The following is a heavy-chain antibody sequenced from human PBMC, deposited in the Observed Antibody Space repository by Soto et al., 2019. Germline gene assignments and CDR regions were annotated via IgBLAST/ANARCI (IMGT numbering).Heavy chain of an antibody. CDR2: INHNGST. J-gene: IGHJ2*01. Sequence: QVQLQQWGAGLLKPSETLSLTCAVYVGSFSGYYWSWIRQLPGKGLEWIGEINHNGSTNYNPSLKSRVTISVDTSKNQFSLKLSSVTAADTAVYYCARMAVVIAIRYFDLWGRGTLVTVSS. CDR3: ARMAVVIAIRYFDL. D-gene: IGHD2-21*01. V-gene: IGHV4-34*01. CDR1: VGSFSGYY.